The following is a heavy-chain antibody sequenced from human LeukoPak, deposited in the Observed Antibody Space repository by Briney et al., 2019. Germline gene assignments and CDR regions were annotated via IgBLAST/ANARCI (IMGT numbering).Heavy chain of an antibody. Sequence: GGSLRLSCAASGFTFSSYGMHWVRQAPGKGLEWVAVIWYDGSNKNHGDSVKGRFTISRDNSKNTLYLQMNSLRAEDTAVYYCARAEGYYDSSGNDAFDIWGQGTMVTVSS. CDR3: ARAEGYYDSSGNDAFDI. CDR2: IWYDGSNK. D-gene: IGHD3-22*01. V-gene: IGHV3-33*01. CDR1: GFTFSSYG. J-gene: IGHJ3*02.